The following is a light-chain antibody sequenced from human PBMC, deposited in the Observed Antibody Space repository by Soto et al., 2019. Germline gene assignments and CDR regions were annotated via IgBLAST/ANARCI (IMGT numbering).Light chain of an antibody. CDR1: QSLLHSNGYNY. CDR3: MQALQTPIT. V-gene: IGKV2-28*01. CDR2: LGS. J-gene: IGKJ5*01. Sequence: TPGEPASISCRSSQSLLHSNGYNYLDWYLQKPGQSPHLLIFLGSNRASGVPDRFSGSGSGTDFTLKISSVEADDVGVYYCMQALQTPITFGQGTRLEIK.